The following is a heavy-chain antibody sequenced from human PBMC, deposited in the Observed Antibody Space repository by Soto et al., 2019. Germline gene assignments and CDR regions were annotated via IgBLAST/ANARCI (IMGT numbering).Heavy chain of an antibody. CDR3: SRGRHLVATIDGGYYGMDV. V-gene: IGHV3-74*01. CDR2: INSDGSST. J-gene: IGHJ6*02. Sequence: GGSLRLSCAASGFTFSSYWMHWVRQAPGKGLVWVSRINSDGSSTSYADSAKGRFTSSRDNAKNTLYLQMNSLRAEDSDVYFCSRGRHLVATIDGGYYGMDVWGQGTTVTVSS. CDR1: GFTFSSYW. D-gene: IGHD5-12*01.